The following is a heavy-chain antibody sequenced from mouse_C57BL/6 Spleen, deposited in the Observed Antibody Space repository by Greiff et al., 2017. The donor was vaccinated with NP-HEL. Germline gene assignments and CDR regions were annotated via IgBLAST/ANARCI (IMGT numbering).Heavy chain of an antibody. J-gene: IGHJ3*01. CDR2: IDPSDSYT. Sequence: VQLQQPGAELVRPGTSVKLSCKASGYTFTSYWMHWVKQRPGQGLEWIGVIDPSDSYTNYNQKFKGKATLTVDTSSSTAYMQLSSLTSEDSAVYYCARYGSSYGWFAYWGQGTLVTVSA. V-gene: IGHV1-59*01. D-gene: IGHD1-1*01. CDR1: GYTFTSYW. CDR3: ARYGSSYGWFAY.